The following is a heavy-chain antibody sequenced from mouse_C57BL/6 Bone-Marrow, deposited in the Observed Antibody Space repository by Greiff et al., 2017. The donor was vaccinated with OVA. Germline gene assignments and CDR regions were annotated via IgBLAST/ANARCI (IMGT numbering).Heavy chain of an antibody. J-gene: IGHJ2*01. Sequence: VKLVESGAELVRPGASVKLSCKASGYTFTDYYINWVKQRPGQGLEWIARIYPGSGNTYYNEKFKGKATLTAEKSSSTAYMQLSSLTSEDSAVYFCARRNGNSPFDYWGQGTTLTVSS. CDR1: GYTFTDYY. D-gene: IGHD2-1*01. CDR2: IYPGSGNT. CDR3: ARRNGNSPFDY. V-gene: IGHV1-76*01.